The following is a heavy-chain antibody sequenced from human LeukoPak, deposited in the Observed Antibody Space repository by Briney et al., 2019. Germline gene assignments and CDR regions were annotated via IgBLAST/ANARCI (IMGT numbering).Heavy chain of an antibody. V-gene: IGHV3-33*01. CDR3: ARAVGPFDF. Sequence: PGRSLRLSCAASGLTFSTYGMHWVRQAPGKGLEWVAVIWFDGSNKYYSDSVRGRFTISRDNSRNTLYLQMGSLRADDTAVYYCARAVGPFDFWGQGTLVTVSS. D-gene: IGHD3-16*01. CDR1: GLTFSTYG. CDR2: IWFDGSNK. J-gene: IGHJ4*02.